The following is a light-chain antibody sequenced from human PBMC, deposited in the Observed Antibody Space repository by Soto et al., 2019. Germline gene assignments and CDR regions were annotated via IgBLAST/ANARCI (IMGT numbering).Light chain of an antibody. V-gene: IGLV2-14*01. CDR2: DVS. J-gene: IGLJ1*01. CDR3: NSYAGTSYV. Sequence: QSVLTQAAAGSGTPGQSITISCTGTSSDVGAYNYVSWYQQYPGKAPKLIIYDVSNRPSGVSCRFSGSKSGNTASLTISELQAEDEADYYCNSYAGTSYVFGTGTKVTVL. CDR1: SSDVGAYNY.